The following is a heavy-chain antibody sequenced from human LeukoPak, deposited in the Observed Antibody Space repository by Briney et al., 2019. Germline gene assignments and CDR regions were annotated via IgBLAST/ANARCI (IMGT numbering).Heavy chain of an antibody. CDR3: ARRLTQYDCFDP. D-gene: IGHD2-2*01. CDR1: VDSLSSNSVT. Sequence: SQTLSLTCAISVDSLSSNSVTWNSIRQSPSRGLEWLGRTYYRSTWYNDYAVSVRGRITVNPDTSKNQFSLHLNSVTPEDTAVYYCARRLTQYDCFDPWGQGILVTVSS. J-gene: IGHJ5*02. CDR2: TYYRSTWYN. V-gene: IGHV6-1*01.